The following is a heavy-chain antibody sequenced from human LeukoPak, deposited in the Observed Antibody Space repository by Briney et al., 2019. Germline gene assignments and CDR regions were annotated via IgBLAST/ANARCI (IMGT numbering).Heavy chain of an antibody. D-gene: IGHD2-2*01. CDR2: IIPIFGTA. J-gene: IGHJ4*02. CDR3: ARALGYCSSTSCYPDDY. V-gene: IGHV1-69*01. CDR1: GGTFSSYA. Sequence: SVKVSCKASGGTFSSYAISWVRQAPGQGLEWMGGIIPIFGTANYAQKFQGRVTITADESTSTAYMELSSLRSEDTAVYHCARALGYCSSTSCYPDDYWGQGTLVTVSS.